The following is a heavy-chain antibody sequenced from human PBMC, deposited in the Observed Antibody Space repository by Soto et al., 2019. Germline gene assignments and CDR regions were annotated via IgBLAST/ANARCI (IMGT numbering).Heavy chain of an antibody. J-gene: IGHJ6*02. CDR2: TSYDGSNE. D-gene: IGHD4-17*01. CDR3: AKDRSTVTTGTMDV. CDR1: GFTFSTYG. Sequence: QVQLVESGGGVVQPGRSLRLSCAASGFTFSTYGMHWVRQAPGKGLEWVALTSYDGSNEYYVDSVKGRFTISRDTSKNTLYLQRTSLRAEDTAVYYCAKDRSTVTTGTMDVWGHGTTVTVSS. V-gene: IGHV3-30*18.